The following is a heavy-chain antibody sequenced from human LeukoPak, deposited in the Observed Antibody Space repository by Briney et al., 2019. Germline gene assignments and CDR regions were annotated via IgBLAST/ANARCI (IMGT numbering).Heavy chain of an antibody. CDR1: GFTFSGSA. Sequence: GGSLRLSCAASGFTFSGSAMHWVRQASGKGLEWVGRIRSKANSYATAYAASVKGRFTISRDNAKNSLYLQMNSLRAEDTAVYYCARDRGSTSDDYWGQGTLVTVSS. V-gene: IGHV3-73*01. CDR2: IRSKANSYAT. J-gene: IGHJ4*02. CDR3: ARDRGSTSDDY. D-gene: IGHD3-10*01.